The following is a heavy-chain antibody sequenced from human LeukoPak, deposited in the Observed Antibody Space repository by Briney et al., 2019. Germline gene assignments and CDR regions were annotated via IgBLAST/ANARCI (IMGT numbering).Heavy chain of an antibody. D-gene: IGHD6-13*01. J-gene: IGHJ5*02. CDR1: GYSISSGYY. CDR3: ATGAAGRKWFDP. V-gene: IGHV4-38-2*01. CDR2: IYHSGST. Sequence: SETLSLTCAVSGYSISSGYYWGWIRQPPGKGLEWIGSIYHSGSTYYNPSLKSRVTISVDTSKDQFSLKLSSVTAADTAVYYCATGAAGRKWFDPWGQGTLVTVSS.